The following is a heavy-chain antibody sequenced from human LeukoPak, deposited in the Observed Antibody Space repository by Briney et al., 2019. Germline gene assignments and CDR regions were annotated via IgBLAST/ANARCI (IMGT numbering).Heavy chain of an antibody. D-gene: IGHD4-17*01. CDR3: AAQYGDFHKWLDP. J-gene: IGHJ5*02. CDR1: GASFNTGDYY. V-gene: IGHV4-30-4*08. Sequence: ASQTLSLTCIVSGASFNTGDYYWNWIRQHPGKGLEWIGYIYNSGRANYNPSLKSRVTLSVDTSKNQVSLKLSSVTAADTAVYYCAAQYGDFHKWLDPWGQGTLVTVSS. CDR2: IYNSGRA.